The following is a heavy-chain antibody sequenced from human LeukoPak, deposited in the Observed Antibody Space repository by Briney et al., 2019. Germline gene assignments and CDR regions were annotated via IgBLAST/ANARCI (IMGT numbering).Heavy chain of an antibody. CDR3: AKVLNIYHYYGMDV. J-gene: IGHJ6*02. CDR1: GFTFTSYA. D-gene: IGHD2/OR15-2a*01. CDR2: ISGSGGST. V-gene: IGHV3-23*01. Sequence: GGSLRLSCAASGFTFTSYAMTWVRQAPGKGLEWVSGISGSGGSTDYADSVRGRFTISRDNSKNTLSLQMNSLRAEDTAVYYCAKVLNIYHYYGMDVWGQGTTVTVSS.